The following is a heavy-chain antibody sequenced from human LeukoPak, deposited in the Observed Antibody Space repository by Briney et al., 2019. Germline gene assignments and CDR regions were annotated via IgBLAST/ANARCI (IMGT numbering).Heavy chain of an antibody. Sequence: SETLSLTCTVSGGSISSGGYYWSWIRQPPGQGLEWIGYIYHSGSTYYNPSLKSRVTISVDRSKNQFSLKLSSVTAADTAVYYCARAPDKGDAFDIWGQGTMVTVSS. CDR1: GGSISSGGYY. V-gene: IGHV4-30-2*01. CDR2: IYHSGST. CDR3: ARAPDKGDAFDI. D-gene: IGHD1-14*01. J-gene: IGHJ3*02.